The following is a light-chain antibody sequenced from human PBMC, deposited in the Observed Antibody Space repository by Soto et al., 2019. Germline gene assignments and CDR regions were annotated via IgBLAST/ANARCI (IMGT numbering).Light chain of an antibody. J-gene: IGLJ2*01. V-gene: IGLV2-23*02. CDR1: SSNVGSYKL. CDR2: EVN. CDR3: SSYADTNNLV. Sequence: QSALTQPASVSGSPGQSITISCTGTSSNVGSYKLVSWYQQHPGKAPKLMIFEVNKRPSGVSNRFSGSKSGNTASLTVSGLQAEDEADYYCSSYADTNNLVFGGGTKLTVL.